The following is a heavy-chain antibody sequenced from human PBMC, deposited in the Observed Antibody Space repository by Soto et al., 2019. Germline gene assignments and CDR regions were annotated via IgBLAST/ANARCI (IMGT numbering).Heavy chain of an antibody. J-gene: IGHJ6*02. CDR1: GFTFSNAW. Sequence: PGGSLRLSCAASGFTFSNAWMSWVRQAPGKGLEWVGRIKSKTDGGTTDYAAPVKGRFTISRDDSKNTLYLQMNSLKTEDTAVYYCTTVGVISLVLGDYYYYYGMDVWGQGTTVTVSS. CDR2: IKSKTDGGTT. D-gene: IGHD3-10*01. V-gene: IGHV3-15*01. CDR3: TTVGVISLVLGDYYYYYGMDV.